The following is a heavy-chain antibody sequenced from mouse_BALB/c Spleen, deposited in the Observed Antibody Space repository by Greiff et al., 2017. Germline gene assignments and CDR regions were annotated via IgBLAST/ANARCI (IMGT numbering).Heavy chain of an antibody. CDR2: ISSGGSYT. Sequence: EVNVVESGGGLVKPGGSLKLSCAASGFTFSSYAMSWVRQSPEKRLEWVAEISSGGSYTYYPDTVTGRFTISRDNAKNTLYLEMSSLRSEDTAMYYCARDYGSRYDWYFDVWGAGTTVTVSS. CDR3: ARDYGSRYDWYFDV. D-gene: IGHD1-1*01. CDR1: GFTFSSYA. J-gene: IGHJ1*01. V-gene: IGHV5-9-4*01.